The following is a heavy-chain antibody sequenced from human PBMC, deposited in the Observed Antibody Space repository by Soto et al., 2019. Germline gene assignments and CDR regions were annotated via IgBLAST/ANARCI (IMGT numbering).Heavy chain of an antibody. Sequence: GGSLRLSCAASGFTFSSYAMSWVRQAPGKGLEWVSAISGSGGSTYYADSVKGRFTISRDNSKNTLYLQMNSLRAEDTAVYYCAKDGYSSGWYEVFDYWGQGTLVTVSS. D-gene: IGHD6-19*01. CDR3: AKDGYSSGWYEVFDY. CDR2: ISGSGGST. J-gene: IGHJ4*02. CDR1: GFTFSSYA. V-gene: IGHV3-23*01.